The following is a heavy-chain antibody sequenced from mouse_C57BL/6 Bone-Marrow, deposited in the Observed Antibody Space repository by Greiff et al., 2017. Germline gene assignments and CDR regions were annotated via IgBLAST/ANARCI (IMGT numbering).Heavy chain of an antibody. CDR1: GYTFTSYW. D-gene: IGHD1-1*01. CDR2: INPSSGYT. CDR3: ASPYYYGSRKGYFDV. J-gene: IGHJ1*03. V-gene: IGHV1-7*01. Sequence: VQLQQSGAELAKPGASVKLSCKASGYTFTSYWMHWVKQRPGQGLEWIGYINPSSGYTTYNQKFKDKATLTADKSSSTAYMQLSSLTYEDPAVYYCASPYYYGSRKGYFDVWGTGTTVTVAS.